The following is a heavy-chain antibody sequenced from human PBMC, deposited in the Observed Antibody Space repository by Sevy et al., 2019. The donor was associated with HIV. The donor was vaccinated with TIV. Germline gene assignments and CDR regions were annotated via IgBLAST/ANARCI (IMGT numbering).Heavy chain of an antibody. V-gene: IGHV3-43D*04. D-gene: IGHD2-2*01. Sequence: GGSLRLSCAASGFTFDDYAMNWVRQFPGKGLEWVSLISWDGGSANYADSVKGRFTMSRDNSKNSLYLQMNSLRPEETALYYCAKAGYCTSTSCVGPYTPDFYMEAWGNGTTVTVSS. J-gene: IGHJ6*03. CDR3: AKAGYCTSTSCVGPYTPDFYMEA. CDR2: ISWDGGSA. CDR1: GFTFDDYA.